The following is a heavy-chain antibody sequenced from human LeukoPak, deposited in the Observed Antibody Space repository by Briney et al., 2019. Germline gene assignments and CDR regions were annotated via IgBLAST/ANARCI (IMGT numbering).Heavy chain of an antibody. CDR3: AKEPFLEWLGNDAFDI. Sequence: SETLSLTCTVSGGSISSSSYYWGWIRQPPGKGLEWIGSIYYSGGTYYNPSLKSRVTISVDTSKNQFSLKLSSVTAADTAVYYCAKEPFLEWLGNDAFDIWGQGTMVTVSS. CDR1: GGSISSSSYY. J-gene: IGHJ3*02. CDR2: IYYSGGT. D-gene: IGHD3-3*01. V-gene: IGHV4-39*07.